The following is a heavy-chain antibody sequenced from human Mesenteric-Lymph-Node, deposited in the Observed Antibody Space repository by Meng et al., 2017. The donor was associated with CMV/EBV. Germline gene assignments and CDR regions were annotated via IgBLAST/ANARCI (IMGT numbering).Heavy chain of an antibody. V-gene: IGHV3-23*01. CDR3: AKDPEGY. CDR1: GFNFLNYA. J-gene: IGHJ4*02. CDR2: ISASGGSR. Sequence: EVQLLESGGGLAQPGGSLRVSCAVSGFNFLNYAMTWVRQATGKGREWVSTISASGGSRYYADSVQGRFSVSRDNYKNTLYLQMNSLRAEDTAIYYCAKDPEGYWGQGTLVTVSS.